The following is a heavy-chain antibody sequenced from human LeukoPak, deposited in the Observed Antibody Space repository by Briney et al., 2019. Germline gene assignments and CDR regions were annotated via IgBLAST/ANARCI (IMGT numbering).Heavy chain of an antibody. Sequence: PGGSLRLSCAASGLTFSIYAMHWVRQAPGKGLEWVAVISYDGSNKYYADSVKGRFTISRDNAKNTLFLQMNSLRADDTALYYCAKEKKSGGWPFDYWGQGALVTVSS. CDR3: AKEKKSGGWPFDY. D-gene: IGHD3-3*01. J-gene: IGHJ4*02. CDR2: ISYDGSNK. V-gene: IGHV3-30-3*01. CDR1: GLTFSIYA.